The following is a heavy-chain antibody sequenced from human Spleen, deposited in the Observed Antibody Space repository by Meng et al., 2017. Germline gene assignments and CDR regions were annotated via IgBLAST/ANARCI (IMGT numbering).Heavy chain of an antibody. V-gene: IGHV4-59*12. CDR1: GGPISSYY. CDR2: IYYSGST. Sequence: SETLSLTCTVSGGPISSYYWSWIRQPPGKGLEWIGYIYYSGSTNYNPSLKSRVTTSVDTSKTQFSLKLTSMTAADTAVYYCASVRDYSRTPLTYYYALDVWGQGTTVTVSS. D-gene: IGHD4-11*01. CDR3: ASVRDYSRTPLTYYYALDV. J-gene: IGHJ6*02.